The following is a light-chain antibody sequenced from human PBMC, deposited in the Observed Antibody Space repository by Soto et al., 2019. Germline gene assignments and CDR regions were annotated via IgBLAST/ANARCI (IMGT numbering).Light chain of an antibody. CDR3: QSYNDWPFA. CDR2: GAS. Sequence: EIVLTQSPGTLSLSAGERATLSCRASQSISSNYLAWYQQKPGQAPRLLIFGASYRATGIPARFSGGGSATDFTLTISSLQSEDSAFYFCQSYNDWPFASGLGTRLEI. CDR1: QSISSN. V-gene: IGKV3-15*01. J-gene: IGKJ2*01.